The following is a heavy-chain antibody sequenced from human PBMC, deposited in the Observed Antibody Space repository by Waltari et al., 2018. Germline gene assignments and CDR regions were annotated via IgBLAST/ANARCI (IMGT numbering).Heavy chain of an antibody. CDR2: IRWNGKP. J-gene: IGHJ4*02. V-gene: IGHV3-9*01. Sequence: VESGGGLVQPGGSLRLSCVTSGFSFDSYAMHWVRQTPGRGLGGVAGIRWNGKPGYADSVRGRFTISRDNGQNSLSLQMRRLTSEDTARYFCARARAEDTSDLAYWGQGTLVTVSS. CDR3: ARARAEDTSDLAY. D-gene: IGHD2-15*01. CDR1: GFSFDSYA.